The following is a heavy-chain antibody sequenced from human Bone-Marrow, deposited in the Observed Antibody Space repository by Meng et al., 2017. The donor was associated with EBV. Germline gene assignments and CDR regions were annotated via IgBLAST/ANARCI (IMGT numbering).Heavy chain of an antibody. D-gene: IGHD6-19*01. Sequence: QLRLGEPGPGQVKPSEPLSLTCTVSGDSSSSFYDWGWIRQPPGRGLEWIGSVHYTGSTYYSPSLKSRVTVSVDTSKNQFSLRLTSVTAADTAVYYCARPFPSWQSPRLDPFGAWGQGTLVTVSS. CDR2: VHYTGST. CDR1: GDSSSSFYD. J-gene: IGHJ5*02. V-gene: IGHV4-39*01. CDR3: ARPFPSWQSPRLDPFGA.